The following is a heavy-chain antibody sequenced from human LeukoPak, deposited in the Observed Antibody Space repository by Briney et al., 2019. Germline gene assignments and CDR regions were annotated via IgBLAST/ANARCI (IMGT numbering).Heavy chain of an antibody. J-gene: IGHJ3*01. CDR3: VRDLSPAYGGHYYDAFDF. Sequence: GGSLRLSCAASGFTFTTYWMAWVRQAPGKGLEWVANIKRDGSVKYYVGSVKDRFTISRDNAKNSLYLQMNSLRAEDTALYYCVRDLSPAYGGHYYDAFDFWGQGTMVTVSS. D-gene: IGHD4-23*01. V-gene: IGHV3-7*01. CDR2: IKRDGSVK. CDR1: GFTFTTYW.